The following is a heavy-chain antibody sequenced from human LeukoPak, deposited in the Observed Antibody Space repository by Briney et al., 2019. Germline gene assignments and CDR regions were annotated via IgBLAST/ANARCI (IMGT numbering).Heavy chain of an antibody. Sequence: GGSLRLSCAASGFTFSSYGMHWVRQAPGKGLEWVAVIWYDGSNKYYADSVKGRFTISRDNSKNTLYLQMNSLRAEDTAVYYCARDYRRGIRLWPLYFDYGGQGTLVTVSS. CDR3: ARDYRRGIRLWPLYFDY. J-gene: IGHJ4*02. CDR2: IWYDGSNK. D-gene: IGHD5-18*01. V-gene: IGHV3-33*01. CDR1: GFTFSSYG.